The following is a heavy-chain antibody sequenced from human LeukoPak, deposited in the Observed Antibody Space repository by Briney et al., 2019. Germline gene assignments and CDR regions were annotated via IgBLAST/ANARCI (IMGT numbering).Heavy chain of an antibody. CDR2: IIPILGIA. CDR1: GYTFTSYA. J-gene: IGHJ4*02. Sequence: SVKVSCKASGYTFTSYAISWVRQAPGQGLEWMGRIIPILGIANYAQKFQGRVTITADKSTSTAYMELSSLRSEDTAVYYCAREGREKVRGIAAEDYWGQGTLVTVSS. CDR3: AREGREKVRGIAAEDY. D-gene: IGHD6-25*01. V-gene: IGHV1-69*04.